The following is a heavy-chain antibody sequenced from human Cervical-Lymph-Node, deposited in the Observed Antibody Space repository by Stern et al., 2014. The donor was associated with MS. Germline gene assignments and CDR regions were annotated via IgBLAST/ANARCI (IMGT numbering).Heavy chain of an antibody. D-gene: IGHD1-26*01. Sequence: DQLVESGGGVVQPGRSLRLSCAASGFVFRRYALHWVRQAPGKGMDWVALISYDGRDKYYTDSVKGRFTVSRDNSNNTVDLEMNSLRLEDTAVYYCAKGGSGSYLDWGQGSLVTVSS. CDR3: AKGGSGSYLD. V-gene: IGHV3-30*04. CDR1: GFVFRRYA. CDR2: ISYDGRDK. J-gene: IGHJ4*02.